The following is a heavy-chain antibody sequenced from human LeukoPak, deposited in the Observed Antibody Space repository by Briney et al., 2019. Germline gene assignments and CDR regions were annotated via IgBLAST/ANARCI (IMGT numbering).Heavy chain of an antibody. CDR2: IEQDGSEK. J-gene: IGHJ5*02. Sequence: TGGSLRLFCAASGFTFNKYWMSWVRQAPGKGLAWVANIEQDGSEKYYVDSVKGRFTISRDNAKNTLYLQMNSLRDEDTAVYYCARDLAIQRITMIDGGWNWFDPWGQGTLVTVSS. D-gene: IGHD3-22*01. V-gene: IGHV3-7*01. CDR3: ARDLAIQRITMIDGGWNWFDP. CDR1: GFTFNKYW.